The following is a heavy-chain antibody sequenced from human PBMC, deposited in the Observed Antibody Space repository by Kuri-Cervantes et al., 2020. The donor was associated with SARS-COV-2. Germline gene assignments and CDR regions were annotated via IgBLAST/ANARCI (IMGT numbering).Heavy chain of an antibody. Sequence: GSLRLSCTVSGGSISSSSYYWGWIRQPPGKGLEWIGSIYYSGSTYYNPSLKSRVTISVDTSKNQFSLKLSSVTAADTAVYYCARDAGYCSSTSCFPYYYYYMDVWGKGTTVTGSS. CDR2: IYYSGST. D-gene: IGHD2-2*01. J-gene: IGHJ6*03. CDR3: ARDAGYCSSTSCFPYYYYYMDV. CDR1: GGSISSSSYY. V-gene: IGHV4-39*02.